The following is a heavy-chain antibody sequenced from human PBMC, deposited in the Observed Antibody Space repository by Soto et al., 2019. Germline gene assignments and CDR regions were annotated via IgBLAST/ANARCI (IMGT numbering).Heavy chain of an antibody. Sequence: QLQLQESGSGLVKPSQTLSLTCAVSGASISSGGYSWSWVRQPPGKGLEWIGFIYQTGSTHYNPSLTNRVPFSVDGSKNQFSLNLTSVTAADTAVYSCANFVVGPATLPYWGQGALVTVSS. CDR3: ANFVVGPATLPY. J-gene: IGHJ4*02. D-gene: IGHD2-21*02. CDR1: GASISSGGYS. V-gene: IGHV4-30-2*01. CDR2: IYQTGST.